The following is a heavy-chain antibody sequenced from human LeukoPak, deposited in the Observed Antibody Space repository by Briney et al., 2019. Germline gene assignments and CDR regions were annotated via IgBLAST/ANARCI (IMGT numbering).Heavy chain of an antibody. CDR3: ARASDYDNDSFHI. CDR1: GGSISSYY. Sequence: SETPSLTCTVSGGSISSYYWNWIRQPPGKGLEWIGYFSYGGSTRYNLSLKSRVTITVDTSKNQFSLKLSSVTAADTAVYYCARASDYDNDSFHIWGQGTMVTVSS. V-gene: IGHV4-59*01. J-gene: IGHJ3*02. D-gene: IGHD5-12*01. CDR2: FSYGGST.